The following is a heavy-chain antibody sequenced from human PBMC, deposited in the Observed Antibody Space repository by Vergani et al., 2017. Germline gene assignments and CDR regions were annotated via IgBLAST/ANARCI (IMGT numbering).Heavy chain of an antibody. CDR3: AKQWLGIYYFDY. V-gene: IGHV3-23*01. D-gene: IGHD6-19*01. J-gene: IGHJ4*02. Sequence: EVQLLESGGGLVQPGGSLRLSCAASGFTFSSYAMSWVRQAPGKGLEWVSAISGSGGSTYYADPVKGRFTISRDNSKNTLYLQMNSLRAEDTAVYYCAKQWLGIYYFDYWGQGTLVTVSS. CDR2: ISGSGGST. CDR1: GFTFSSYA.